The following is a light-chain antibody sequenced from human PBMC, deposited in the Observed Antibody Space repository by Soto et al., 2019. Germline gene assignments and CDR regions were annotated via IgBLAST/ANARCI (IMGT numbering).Light chain of an antibody. J-gene: IGKJ2*01. V-gene: IGKV1-39*01. CDR1: HSISNF. Sequence: DIQMTQSPSLSVSVGDKVTITCRASHSISNFLNWYQQKAGKAPKLLIYASFNLQSGVPSRFSGSGSGADFTLTISSLQPEDFATYDCQQNYITPYTFGQGTNLEIK. CDR3: QQNYITPYT. CDR2: ASF.